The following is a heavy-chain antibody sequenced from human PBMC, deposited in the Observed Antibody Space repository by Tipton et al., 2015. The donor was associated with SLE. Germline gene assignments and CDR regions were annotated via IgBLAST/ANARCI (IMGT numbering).Heavy chain of an antibody. J-gene: IGHJ4*02. D-gene: IGHD1-1*01. CDR3: AILDTTPSSF. CDR1: GLTVSSNS. Sequence: QLVQSGGGLVQPGGSLRLSCAASGLTVSSNSMSWVRQAPGKGLEWVSVIHFGGSTFYVASVKGRFTISRDISKNTLYPQMDNLGTEDTALYYCAILDTTPSSFCGQGTLVTVSS. V-gene: IGHV3-53*04. CDR2: IHFGGST.